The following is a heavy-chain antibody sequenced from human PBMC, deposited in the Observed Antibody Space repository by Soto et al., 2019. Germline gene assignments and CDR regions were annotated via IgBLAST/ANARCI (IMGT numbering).Heavy chain of an antibody. CDR1: GYSFTSYW. J-gene: IGHJ4*02. CDR2: IDPSDSYT. D-gene: IGHD2-15*01. Sequence: GESLKISCKGSGYSFTSYWISWVRQMPGKGLEWMGRIDPSDSYTNYSPSFQGHVTISADKSISTAYLQWSSLRASDTAMYYRARLEIYCSGGSCYRPYWGQGTLVTVSS. V-gene: IGHV5-10-1*01. CDR3: ARLEIYCSGGSCYRPY.